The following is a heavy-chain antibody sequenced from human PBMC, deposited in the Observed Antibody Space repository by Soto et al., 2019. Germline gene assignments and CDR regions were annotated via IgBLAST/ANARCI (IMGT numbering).Heavy chain of an antibody. CDR2: ISGSGGST. CDR1: GFTFSSYA. V-gene: IGHV3-23*01. Sequence: HPGGSLRLSCAASGFTFSSYAMSWVRQAPGKGLEWVSAISGSGGSTYYADSVKGRFTISRDNSKNTLYLQMNSLRAEDTAVYYCAKEGGRGSAIYYYYGMDVWGQGTTVTVSS. J-gene: IGHJ6*02. CDR3: AKEGGRGSAIYYYYGMDV. D-gene: IGHD3-16*01.